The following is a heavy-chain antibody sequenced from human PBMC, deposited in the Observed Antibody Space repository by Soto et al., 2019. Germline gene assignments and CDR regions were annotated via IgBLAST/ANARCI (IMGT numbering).Heavy chain of an antibody. D-gene: IGHD1-26*01. CDR1: GDSVSSNSAA. CDR2: TYYRSKWNN. V-gene: IGHV6-1*01. CDR3: ERDPPSGSYYYYYGMDV. J-gene: IGHJ6*02. Sequence: SQTLSLTCAISGDSVSSNSAAWNWIRQSPSRGLEWLGRTYYRSKWNNDYAVSVKSQITINPDTSKNQFSLQLNSVTPEVTAVYAGERDPPSGSYYYYYGMDVWGQGTTVTVSS.